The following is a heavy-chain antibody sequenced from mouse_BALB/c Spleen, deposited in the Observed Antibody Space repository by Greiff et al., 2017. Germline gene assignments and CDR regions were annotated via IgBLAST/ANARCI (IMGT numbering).Heavy chain of an antibody. J-gene: IGHJ4*01. CDR2: ISYSGST. CDR3: ARSSLGRDYAMDY. Sequence: EVKLVESGPSLVKPSQTLSLTCSVTGDSITSGYWNWIRKFPGNKLEYMGYISYSGSTYYNPSLKSRISITRDTSKNQYYLQLNSVTTEDTATYYCARSSLGRDYAMDYWGQGTSVTVSS. V-gene: IGHV3-8*02. CDR1: GDSITSGY. D-gene: IGHD4-1*01.